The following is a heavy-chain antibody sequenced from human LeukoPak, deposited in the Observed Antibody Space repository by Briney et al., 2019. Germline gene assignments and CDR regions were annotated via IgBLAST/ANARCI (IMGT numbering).Heavy chain of an antibody. CDR2: MRGYDADR. CDR1: GFTFTNYG. V-gene: IGHV3-23*01. Sequence: HGRSLRLSCAAAGFTFTNYGMSWVRQTPGMGMDRVASMRGYDADRYYADSVKGRVTISRDNPKSTVSLQLNSLRAEDTAVYYCAKDGVSFNKRWDWFVPWGQGTLVTVSS. CDR3: AKDGVSFNKRWDWFVP. J-gene: IGHJ5*02. D-gene: IGHD1-26*01.